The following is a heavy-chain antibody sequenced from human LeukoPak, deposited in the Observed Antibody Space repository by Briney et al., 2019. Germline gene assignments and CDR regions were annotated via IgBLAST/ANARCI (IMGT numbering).Heavy chain of an antibody. J-gene: IGHJ4*02. Sequence: AGGSLRLSCAVSGFTFSSYATGWVRQSPGKGLEWVSAISGGGGSTYYADSVKGRFTISRDNSKNTLYLQMSSLRVEDTAVYYCATRGAGSGAHFDYWGQGTLVTVSS. CDR1: GFTFSSYA. CDR2: ISGGGGST. D-gene: IGHD2-15*01. CDR3: ATRGAGSGAHFDY. V-gene: IGHV3-23*01.